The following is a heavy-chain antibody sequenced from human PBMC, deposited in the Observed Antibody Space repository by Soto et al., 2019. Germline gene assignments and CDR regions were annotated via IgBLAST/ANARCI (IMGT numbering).Heavy chain of an antibody. J-gene: IGHJ3*02. D-gene: IGHD3-10*01. CDR1: GYTFTYRY. CDR2: ITPFNGNT. V-gene: IGHV1-45*02. Sequence: SVKVSCKASGYTFTYRYLHWVRQAPGQALEWMGWITPFNGNTNYAQKFQDRVTITRDRSMSTAYMELSSLRSEDTAMYYCARASGLMTETGAFDIWGQGTRVTVS. CDR3: ARASGLMTETGAFDI.